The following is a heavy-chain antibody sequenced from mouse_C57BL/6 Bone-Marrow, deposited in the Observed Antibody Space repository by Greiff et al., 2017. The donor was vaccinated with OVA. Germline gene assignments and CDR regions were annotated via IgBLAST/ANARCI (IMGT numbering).Heavy chain of an antibody. V-gene: IGHV1-81*01. D-gene: IGHD1-2*01. CDR1: GYTFTSYG. J-gene: IGHJ3*01. CDR3: ARRRPWFAY. Sequence: VQLQQSGAELARPGASVKLSCKASGYTFTSYGISWVKQRTGQGLEWIGDIYPRSGNTYYNEKFKGKATLTADKSSSTAYMELRSLTSEDSAVYFCARRRPWFAYWGQGTLVTVSA. CDR2: IYPRSGNT.